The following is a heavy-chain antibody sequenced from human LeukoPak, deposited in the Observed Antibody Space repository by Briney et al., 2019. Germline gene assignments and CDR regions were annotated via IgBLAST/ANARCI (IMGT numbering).Heavy chain of an antibody. Sequence: PGGSLRLSCAASGFTFSDYYMNWVRQAPGKGLEWVSYISSSGSTIYYADSVKGRFTISRDNAKNSLYLQMNSLRAEDTAVYYCARDPAAAEGVLYWFDPWGQGTLVTVSS. CDR3: ARDPAAAEGVLYWFDP. J-gene: IGHJ5*02. D-gene: IGHD6-13*01. CDR1: GFTFSDYY. V-gene: IGHV3-11*04. CDR2: ISSSGSTI.